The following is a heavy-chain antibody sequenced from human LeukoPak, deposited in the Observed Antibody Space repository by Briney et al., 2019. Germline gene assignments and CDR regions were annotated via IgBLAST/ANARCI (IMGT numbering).Heavy chain of an antibody. V-gene: IGHV4-34*12. D-gene: IGHD2-15*01. CDR1: GGSFNNYY. CDR2: TLHSGST. J-gene: IGHJ4*02. CDR3: ARREWGGGPSALGV. Sequence: SETLSLTCAVYGGSFNNYYWTWICNRPWKRRECIGETLHSGSTIHNASLKSRVTLSVDKSKKQFSLRLSSVPAADSGLYYCARREWGGGPSALGVWGQGTLVTVSS.